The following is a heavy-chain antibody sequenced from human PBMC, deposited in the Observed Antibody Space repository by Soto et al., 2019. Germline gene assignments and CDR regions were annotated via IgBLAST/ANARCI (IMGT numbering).Heavy chain of an antibody. V-gene: IGHV4-31*03. D-gene: IGHD3-10*01. CDR1: GGSISSGGYY. Sequence: TSETLSLTCTVSGGSISSGGYYWSWIRQHPGKGLEWIGYIYYSGSTYYNPSLKSRVTISVDTSKNQFSLKLSSVTAADTAVYYCARSITMVRGVILIFDYWGQGTLVTVSS. CDR3: ARSITMVRGVILIFDY. CDR2: IYYSGST. J-gene: IGHJ4*02.